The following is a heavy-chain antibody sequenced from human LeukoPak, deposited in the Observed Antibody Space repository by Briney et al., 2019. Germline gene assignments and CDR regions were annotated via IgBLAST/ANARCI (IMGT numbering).Heavy chain of an antibody. Sequence: GASVKVSCKASGYSFINYYIHWVRQAPGQGLEWMGIINPSGGSTSYAQKFQGRVTITADKSTSTAYMELSSLRSEDTAVYYCARHSGAKYYDFWSGYYLDYWGQGTLVTVSS. CDR3: ARHSGAKYYDFWSGYYLDY. V-gene: IGHV1-46*01. D-gene: IGHD3-3*01. CDR1: GYSFINYY. J-gene: IGHJ4*02. CDR2: INPSGGST.